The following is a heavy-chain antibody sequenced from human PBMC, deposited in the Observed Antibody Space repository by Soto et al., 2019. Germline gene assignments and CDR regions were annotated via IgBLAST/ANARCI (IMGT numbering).Heavy chain of an antibody. D-gene: IGHD6-19*01. V-gene: IGHV4-39*01. CDR2: IYYSGST. Sequence: SETLSLTCTVSGGSISSSSYYWGWIRQPPGKGLEWIGSIYYSGSTYYNPSLKSRVTISVDTSKNQFSLKLSSVTAADTAVYYCARSSSGWLNWFDPWGQETLVTVSS. CDR3: ARSSSGWLNWFDP. CDR1: GGSISSSSYY. J-gene: IGHJ5*02.